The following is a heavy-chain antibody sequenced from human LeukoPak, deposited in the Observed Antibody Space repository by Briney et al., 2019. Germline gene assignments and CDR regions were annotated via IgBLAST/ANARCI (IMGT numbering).Heavy chain of an antibody. CDR1: GFTFSPYW. CDR2: INGDGSST. V-gene: IGHV3-74*01. Sequence: GGSLRLSCAASGFTFSPYWMHWVRQAPGKGLVWVSRINGDGSSTDYADSVKGRFTISRDNVKKTLYLQMNSLRAEDTAVYYCAREYGSGSYDYWGQGTLVTVSS. CDR3: AREYGSGSYDY. J-gene: IGHJ4*02. D-gene: IGHD3-10*01.